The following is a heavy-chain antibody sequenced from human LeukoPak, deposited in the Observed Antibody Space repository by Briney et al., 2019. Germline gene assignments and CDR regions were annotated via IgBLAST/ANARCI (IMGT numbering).Heavy chain of an antibody. CDR2: ISAYNGNT. Sequence: ASVKVSCKASGYSFTSYGISWVRQAPGQGLEWMGWISAYNGNTDYARKLQGRVTMTTDTFTSTAYMELRSLRSDDTAVYYCARVARGEQLAGTFDYWGQGTLVTVSS. CDR3: ARVARGEQLAGTFDY. V-gene: IGHV1-18*01. CDR1: GYSFTSYG. D-gene: IGHD6-6*01. J-gene: IGHJ4*02.